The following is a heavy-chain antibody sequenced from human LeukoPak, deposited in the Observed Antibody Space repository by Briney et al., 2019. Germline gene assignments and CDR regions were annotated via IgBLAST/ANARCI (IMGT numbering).Heavy chain of an antibody. J-gene: IGHJ6*03. CDR3: ARGRVSSSSWSSTYYYYFYMDV. V-gene: IGHV4-59*01. Sequence: SETLSLTCTVSGGSISSYYWSWIRQPPGKGLEWIGYIDHTGSTNYNPSLNSRVTISRDTSKNHFSLELSSVTAADTAVYFCARGRVSSSSWSSTYYYYFYMDVWGKGTTVTVPS. CDR1: GGSISSYY. D-gene: IGHD6-13*01. CDR2: IDHTGST.